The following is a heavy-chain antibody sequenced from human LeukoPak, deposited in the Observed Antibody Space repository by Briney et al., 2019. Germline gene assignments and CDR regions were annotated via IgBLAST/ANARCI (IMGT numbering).Heavy chain of an antibody. CDR1: GYTFTSYA. J-gene: IGHJ3*02. Sequence: ASVKVSCKASGYTFTSYAMHWVRQAPGQRLEWMGWINAGNGNTKYSQKFQGRVTITRDTSASTAYMELSSLRSEDTAVYYCARVLRSLRYFDSAFDIWGQGTMVTVSS. CDR3: ARVLRSLRYFDSAFDI. CDR2: INAGNGNT. V-gene: IGHV1-3*01. D-gene: IGHD3-9*01.